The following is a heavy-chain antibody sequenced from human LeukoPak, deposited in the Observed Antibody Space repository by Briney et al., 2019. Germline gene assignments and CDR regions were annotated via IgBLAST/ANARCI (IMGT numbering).Heavy chain of an antibody. CDR1: GFTFNSYA. D-gene: IGHD6-19*01. V-gene: IGHV3-30-3*01. CDR3: ARGSRALGIAVSPFDY. Sequence: PGGSLRLSCAASGFTFNSYAMHWVRQAPGKGLDWVAVISYDGNNKYYADSVKGRFTISRDNSKNTVYLQMNSLRAEDTAVYYCARGSRALGIAVSPFDYWAREPWSPSPQ. J-gene: IGHJ4*02. CDR2: ISYDGNNK.